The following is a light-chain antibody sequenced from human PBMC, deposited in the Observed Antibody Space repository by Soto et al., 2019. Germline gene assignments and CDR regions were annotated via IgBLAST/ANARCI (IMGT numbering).Light chain of an antibody. CDR3: SSYTSSNKV. CDR2: EIN. V-gene: IGLV2-14*01. CDR1: SSDVGGYKY. J-gene: IGLJ2*01. Sequence: QSALTQPASVSGSPGQSITISCTGVSSDVGGYKYVSWYQQHPGKAPKVMIYEINKRPSGVSDRFSGSKSGKTASLTISGLQVEDEADYYCSSYTSSNKVFGGGTKVTVL.